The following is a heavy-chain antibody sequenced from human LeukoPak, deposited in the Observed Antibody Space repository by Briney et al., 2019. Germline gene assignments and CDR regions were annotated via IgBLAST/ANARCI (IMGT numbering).Heavy chain of an antibody. V-gene: IGHV3-11*01. CDR2: ISLSGSTI. J-gene: IGHJ4*02. CDR1: GFNFSDFY. Sequence: GSLRLSCAASGFNFSDFYMSWIRQAPGKGLEWLSSISLSGSTITYAASVKGRVTVSRDNAKNSVVLHILSLRADDTAVYYCAREASCSSTTCYFDYWGQGTLVTVSS. D-gene: IGHD2-2*01. CDR3: AREASCSSTTCYFDY.